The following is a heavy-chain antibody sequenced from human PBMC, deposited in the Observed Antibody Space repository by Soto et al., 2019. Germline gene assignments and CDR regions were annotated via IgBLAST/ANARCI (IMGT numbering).Heavy chain of an antibody. J-gene: IGHJ4*02. Sequence: EVQLLESGGGLVQPGGSLRLSCAASGFTLSSYAMSWVRQAPGKGLEWVSAISGSGGSTYYADSVKGRFTISRDNSKNTLYLQMNSLRAEDTAVYYCAKFGMATTKRSPPYYIDYWGQGALVTVSS. CDR1: GFTLSSYA. CDR2: ISGSGGST. CDR3: AKFGMATTKRSPPYYIDY. V-gene: IGHV3-23*01. D-gene: IGHD1-1*01.